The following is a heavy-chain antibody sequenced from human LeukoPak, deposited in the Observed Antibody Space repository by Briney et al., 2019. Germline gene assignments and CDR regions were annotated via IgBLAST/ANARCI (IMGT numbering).Heavy chain of an antibody. CDR2: IIPIFGTA. Sequence: AASVKVSCKASGGTFSSYAISWVRQAPGQGPEWMGGIIPIFGTANYAQKFQGRVTMTRDTSTSTVYMELSSLRSEDTAVYYCARDRCGGSCYSVWFDPWGQGTLVTVSS. D-gene: IGHD2-15*01. V-gene: IGHV1-69*05. CDR1: GGTFSSYA. J-gene: IGHJ5*02. CDR3: ARDRCGGSCYSVWFDP.